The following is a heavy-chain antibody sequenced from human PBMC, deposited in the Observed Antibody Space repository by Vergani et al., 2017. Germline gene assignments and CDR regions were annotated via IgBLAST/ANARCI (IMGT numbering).Heavy chain of an antibody. J-gene: IGHJ6*03. D-gene: IGHD3-10*02. CDR1: GFTFSSYG. CDR3: AKGTLFLPYYMDV. Sequence: VQLVESGGGVVQPGRSLRLSCAASGFTFSSYGMHWVRQAPGKGLEWVAVISYDGSNNYYADSVKGRFTISRDNSKNTLYLQMNSLRAEDTAVYYCAKGTLFLPYYMDVWGKGTTVTVSS. CDR2: ISYDGSNN. V-gene: IGHV3-30*18.